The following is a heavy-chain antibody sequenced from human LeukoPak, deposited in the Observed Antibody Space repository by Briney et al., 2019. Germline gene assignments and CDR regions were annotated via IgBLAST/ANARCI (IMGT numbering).Heavy chain of an antibody. D-gene: IGHD3-22*01. Sequence: GGSLRLSCAASGFTFSNYEMNWIRQAPGKGLEWVSFIYSGGNTYYADSVKGRFTISRDNSKNTVHLQMNSLRAEDTAVYYCARRAGDYSHPYDYWGQGTLVTVSS. V-gene: IGHV3-53*01. CDR3: ARRAGDYSHPYDY. J-gene: IGHJ4*02. CDR1: GFTFSNYE. CDR2: IYSGGNT.